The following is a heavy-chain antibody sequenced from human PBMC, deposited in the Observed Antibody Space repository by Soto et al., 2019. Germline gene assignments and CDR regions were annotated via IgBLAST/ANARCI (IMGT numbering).Heavy chain of an antibody. CDR2: IYYSGST. J-gene: IGHJ2*01. D-gene: IGHD3-16*01. CDR1: GGSISSGGYC. Sequence: QVQLQESGPGLVKPSQTLSLTCTVSGGSISSGGYCWSWIRQHPGKGLEWIGYIYYSGSTYYNPSLKGQVTISVDTSKNQFSPKLSSVTAADTAVYYCARDYGGAWYFDLWGRGTLVTVSS. V-gene: IGHV4-31*01. CDR3: ARDYGGAWYFDL.